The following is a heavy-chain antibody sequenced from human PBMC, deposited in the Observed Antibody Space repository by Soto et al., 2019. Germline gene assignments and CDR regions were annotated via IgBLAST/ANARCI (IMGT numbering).Heavy chain of an antibody. CDR3: ASANGGGDCSYRHDRYYFES. J-gene: IGHJ4*02. CDR1: GGYITSDDYY. CDR2: IFYSGST. D-gene: IGHD2-21*02. Sequence: QVQLQESGPGLVKPSQSLSLTCTVSGGYITSDDYYWSWIRQPPGRGLEWIGYIFYSGSTHYNPSLKSRFIISLETSKKQVSLKLSSVTAADTAVYYCASANGGGDCSYRHDRYYFESWGQGTLVTVSS. V-gene: IGHV4-30-4*01.